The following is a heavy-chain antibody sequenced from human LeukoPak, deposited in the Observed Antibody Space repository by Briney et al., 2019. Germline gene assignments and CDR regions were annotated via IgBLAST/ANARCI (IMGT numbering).Heavy chain of an antibody. J-gene: IGHJ3*01. V-gene: IGHV4-38-2*02. D-gene: IGHD5-12*01. Sequence: SETLSLTCTVSGSFSTSYYWGWIRQPPGKGLEWIASVRPDGHTYYNPSLKSQVTISADVSRNQFSLNLNSLTATDTAVYYCARQVATKGEWAFDVWGQGTMVTVSS. CDR3: ARQVATKGEWAFDV. CDR1: GSFSTSYY. CDR2: VRPDGHT.